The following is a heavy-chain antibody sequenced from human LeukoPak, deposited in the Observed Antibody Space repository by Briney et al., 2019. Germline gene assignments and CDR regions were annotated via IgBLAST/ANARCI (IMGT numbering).Heavy chain of an antibody. CDR3: ARGTYCSSTSCYRPFDY. J-gene: IGHJ4*02. D-gene: IGHD2-2*01. CDR2: INHSGST. V-gene: IGHV4-34*01. Sequence: SETLSLTCAVYDGSFSGYYWSWIRQPPGKGLEWIGEINHSGSTNYNPSLKGRVTISVDTSKNQFSLKLSSVTAADTAVYYCARGTYCSSTSCYRPFDYWGQGTLVTVSS. CDR1: DGSFSGYY.